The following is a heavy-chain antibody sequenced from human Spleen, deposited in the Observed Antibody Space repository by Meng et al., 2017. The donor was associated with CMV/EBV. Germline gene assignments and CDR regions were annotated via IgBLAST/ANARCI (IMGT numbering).Heavy chain of an antibody. CDR2: IKSKTDGGTI. J-gene: IGHJ4*02. CDR1: GLSFSKVW. D-gene: IGHD4/OR15-4a*01. Sequence: SLRLSCAASGLSFSKVWMSWVRQAPGKGLEWVGRIKSKTDGGTIDYAAPVKGRFTISRDDSKNTLYLQINSLKTEDTGVYYCTTGGAIWGQGTLVTVSS. CDR3: TTGGAI. V-gene: IGHV3-15*01.